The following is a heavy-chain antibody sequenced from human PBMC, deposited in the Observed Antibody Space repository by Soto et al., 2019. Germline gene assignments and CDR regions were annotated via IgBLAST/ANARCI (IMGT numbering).Heavy chain of an antibody. CDR2: INSDGSST. CDR3: ARDRSVRSIDY. Sequence: GGSLRLSCAASGFTFSSYWVHWVRQPPGKGLVWVSRINSDGSSTSYADSVKGRFTISRDNAKNTLYLQMNSLRAEDTAVYYCARDRSVRSIDYWGQGTLVTVSS. J-gene: IGHJ4*02. D-gene: IGHD2-15*01. V-gene: IGHV3-74*01. CDR1: GFTFSSYW.